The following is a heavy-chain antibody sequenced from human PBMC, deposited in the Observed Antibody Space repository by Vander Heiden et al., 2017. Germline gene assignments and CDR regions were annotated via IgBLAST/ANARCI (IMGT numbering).Heavy chain of an antibody. D-gene: IGHD6-13*01. Sequence: QVQLVQSGAEVKKPGASVKVSCKASGYTFTGYYMHWVRQAPGQGLELMRWINPNSGGTNYAQKFQGWGTMTRDTSISTAYMELRRLRSEETAVYYCARGIAGAATTDYDYYGMDVWGQGTTVTVSS. V-gene: IGHV1-2*04. CDR3: ARGIAGAATTDYDYYGMDV. CDR1: GYTFTGYY. CDR2: INPNSGGT. J-gene: IGHJ6*02.